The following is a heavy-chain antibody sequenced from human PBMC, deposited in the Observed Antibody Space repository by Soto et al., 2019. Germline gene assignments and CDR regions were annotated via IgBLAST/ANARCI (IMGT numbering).Heavy chain of an antibody. Sequence: EVQLVESGGGFVEPGGSLRLSCAASGFTFTNAWMNCFRQSTGKGLEWVGRIKSKSDGGTTDYAAPVKGRFTVSRDDSENTLYLQMTSLKIDDTAVDYCAVKGGSSKGWFDPWGQGTLVTVSS. CDR2: IKSKSDGGTT. D-gene: IGHD6-6*01. CDR1: GFTFTNAW. CDR3: AVKGGSSKGWFDP. J-gene: IGHJ5*02. V-gene: IGHV3-15*07.